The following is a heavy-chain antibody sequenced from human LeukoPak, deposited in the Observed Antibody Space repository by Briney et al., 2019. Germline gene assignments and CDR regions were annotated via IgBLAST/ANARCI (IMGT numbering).Heavy chain of an antibody. Sequence: SGGSLRLSCAASGFTFSSYAMSWVRQAPGKGLEWVSGISGGGGSTYYADSVKGHFTISRDNFRNTLYLQMDSLRAEDTAVYYCAKDSLWGTVTPFDHWGQGTLVTVSA. J-gene: IGHJ4*02. CDR3: AKDSLWGTVTPFDH. D-gene: IGHD4-17*01. V-gene: IGHV3-23*01. CDR2: ISGGGGST. CDR1: GFTFSSYA.